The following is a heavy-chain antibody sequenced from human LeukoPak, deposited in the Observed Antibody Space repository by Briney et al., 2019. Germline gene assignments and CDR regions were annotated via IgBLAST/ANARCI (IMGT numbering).Heavy chain of an antibody. CDR1: GFTFSSYA. J-gene: IGHJ3*02. CDR3: AKDLYYYDSSGLALFAFDI. V-gene: IGHV3-23*01. Sequence: GRSLRLSCAASGFTFSSYAMSWVRQAPGKGLEWVSAISGSGGSTYYADSVKGRFTISRDNSKNTLYLQMNSLRAEDTAVYYCAKDLYYYDSSGLALFAFDIWGQGTMVTVSS. D-gene: IGHD3-22*01. CDR2: ISGSGGST.